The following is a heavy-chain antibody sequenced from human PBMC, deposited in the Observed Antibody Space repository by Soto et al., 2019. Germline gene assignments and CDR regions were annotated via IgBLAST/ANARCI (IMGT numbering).Heavy chain of an antibody. J-gene: IGHJ4*02. Sequence: SETLSLTCTVSGGSITSDDYYWSWIRQPPGKGLEWIGYIYYRGSTSHNPSLQSRLTISIDTSKNQFSLELTSVTAADTAVYYCARDRSNSPDYFDYWGQGILVPVSS. CDR2: IYYRGST. D-gene: IGHD1-1*01. V-gene: IGHV4-30-4*01. CDR3: ARDRSNSPDYFDY. CDR1: GGSITSDDYY.